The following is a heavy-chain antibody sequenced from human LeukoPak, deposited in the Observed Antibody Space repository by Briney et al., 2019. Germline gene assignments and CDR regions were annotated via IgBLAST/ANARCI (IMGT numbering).Heavy chain of an antibody. CDR3: ARVFFGSAYYFSY. CDR1: GYTFTSYY. CDR2: INPSGGST. J-gene: IGHJ4*02. Sequence: ASVKVSCKASGYTFTSYYMHWVRQAPGQGLEWMGIINPSGGSTSYAQKFQGRVTMTRDTSTSTVYMELSSLRSDDAAMYYCARVFFGSAYYFSYWGQGTLVTVSS. D-gene: IGHD3-22*01. V-gene: IGHV1-46*01.